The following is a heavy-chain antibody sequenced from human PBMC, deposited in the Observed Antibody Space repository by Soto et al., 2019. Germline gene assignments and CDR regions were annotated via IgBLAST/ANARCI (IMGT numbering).Heavy chain of an antibody. CDR2: IIPILGIA. D-gene: IGHD6-13*01. CDR3: ARDGAAAGTHYGMDV. CDR1: GGTFSSYT. V-gene: IGHV1-69*08. J-gene: IGHJ6*02. Sequence: QVQLVQSGAEVKKPGSSVKVSCKASGGTFSSYTISWVRQAPGQGLEWMGRIIPILGIANYAQKFQGRVTITAEKSTSTAYMELSSLRSEDTAVYYCARDGAAAGTHYGMDVWGQGTTVTVSS.